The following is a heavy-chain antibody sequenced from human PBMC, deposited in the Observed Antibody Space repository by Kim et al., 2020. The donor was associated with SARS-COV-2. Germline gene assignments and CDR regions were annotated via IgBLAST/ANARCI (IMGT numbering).Heavy chain of an antibody. J-gene: IGHJ4*02. CDR1: GYTFTSYY. CDR2: INPSGGST. D-gene: IGHD5-12*01. V-gene: IGHV1-46*01. Sequence: ASVKVSCKASGYTFTSYYMHWVRQAPGQGLEWMGIINPSGGSTSYAQKFQGRVTMTRDTSTSTVYMELSSLRSEDTAVYYCARGDIVATIGWRLDFDYWGQGTLVTVSS. CDR3: ARGDIVATIGWRLDFDY.